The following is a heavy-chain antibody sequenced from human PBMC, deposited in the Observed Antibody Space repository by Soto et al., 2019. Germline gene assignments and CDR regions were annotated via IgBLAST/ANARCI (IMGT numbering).Heavy chain of an antibody. Sequence: GGSLRLSCAASGFTFSSYAMSWVRQAPGKGLEWVSAISGSGGSTYYADSVKGRFTISRDNSKNTLYLQMNSLRAEDKAVYYCAKGPPRLYSSSDPAFDIWGQGTMVTVSS. J-gene: IGHJ3*02. V-gene: IGHV3-23*01. CDR3: AKGPPRLYSSSDPAFDI. CDR2: ISGSGGST. CDR1: GFTFSSYA. D-gene: IGHD6-6*01.